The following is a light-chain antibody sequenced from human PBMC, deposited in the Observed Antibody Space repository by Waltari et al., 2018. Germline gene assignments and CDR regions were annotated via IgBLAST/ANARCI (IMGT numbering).Light chain of an antibody. CDR3: QQYDTSPYT. CDR2: GAS. V-gene: IGKV1-5*03. J-gene: IGKJ2*01. Sequence: DIPMTQSPPHLSASVGHRVTITFRASQSISSWLAWYQQRPGKAPELLIYGASTLESGVPSRFSGSGSGTDFTLTISGLQPDDFATYYCQQYDTSPYTFGQGTNLEIK. CDR1: QSISSW.